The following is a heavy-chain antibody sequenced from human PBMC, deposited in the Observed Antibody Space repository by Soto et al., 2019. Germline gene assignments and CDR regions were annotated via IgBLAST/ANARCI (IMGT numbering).Heavy chain of an antibody. CDR2: ISPGGDVT. D-gene: IGHD1-26*01. CDR1: GFTFSDYS. CDR3: ARQLVRGVGATSL. J-gene: IGHJ4*02. V-gene: IGHV3-11*01. Sequence: QVQLLESGGCLVKPGGSLRLSCVASGFTFSDYSLCWIRQAPGKGLAWVCYISPGGDVTYYGDSVKGRFTISRDNTKTSLYLLMNSLTADDKAVYYCARQLVRGVGATSLWGQGALVSVSS.